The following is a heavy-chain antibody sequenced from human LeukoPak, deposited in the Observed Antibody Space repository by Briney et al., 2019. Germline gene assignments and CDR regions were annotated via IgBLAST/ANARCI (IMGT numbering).Heavy chain of an antibody. CDR2: INHSGST. CDR3: ARADGDY. J-gene: IGHJ4*02. CDR1: GVSFSGYY. D-gene: IGHD5-24*01. V-gene: IGHV4-34*01. Sequence: SETLSLTCAVYGVSFSGYYWSWIRQPPGKGLEWIGEINHSGSTNYNPSLKSRVTISVDTSKNQFSLKLSSVTAADMAVYYCARADGDYWGQGTLVTVSS.